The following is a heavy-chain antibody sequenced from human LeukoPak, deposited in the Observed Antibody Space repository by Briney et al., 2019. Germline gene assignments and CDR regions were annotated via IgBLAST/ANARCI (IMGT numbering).Heavy chain of an antibody. D-gene: IGHD3-10*01. CDR3: ARESAEGSIRGLFDY. Sequence: SGTLSLTCAVSGGSIRRTNWWTWVRQPPGKGLEWIGEIHHTGTTNYNPPLKSRVTISVDKSKNQFSLKVNSVTAADTAVYYCARESAEGSIRGLFDYWGQGTLVTVSS. CDR2: IHHTGTT. V-gene: IGHV4-4*02. CDR1: GGSIRRTNW. J-gene: IGHJ4*02.